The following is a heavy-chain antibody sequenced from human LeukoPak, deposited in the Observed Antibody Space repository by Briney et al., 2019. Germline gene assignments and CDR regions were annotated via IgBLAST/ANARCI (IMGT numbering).Heavy chain of an antibody. CDR2: IIPIFGTA. Sequence: SVKVSCKASGGTFSSYAISWVRQAPGQGLEWMGGIIPIFGTANYAQKFQGRVTITADESTSIAYMELSSLRSEDTAVYYCARAGGYCGRISCPYYFDYWGQGSLVAVSS. CDR3: ARAGGYCGRISCPYYFDY. J-gene: IGHJ4*02. D-gene: IGHD2-15*01. V-gene: IGHV1-69*13. CDR1: GGTFSSYA.